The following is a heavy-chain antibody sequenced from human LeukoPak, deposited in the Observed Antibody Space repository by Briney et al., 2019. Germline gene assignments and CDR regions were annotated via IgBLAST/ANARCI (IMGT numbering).Heavy chain of an antibody. V-gene: IGHV3-30*02. J-gene: IGHJ4*02. CDR3: AKVGSDDILTCYWGRFDY. D-gene: IGHD3-9*01. CDR1: GFTFSSYG. Sequence: PGGSLRLSCAASGFTFSSYGMHWVRQAPGKGLEWVAFIRYDGSNKYYADSVKGRFTISRDNSKNTLYLQMNSLRAEDAALYYCAKVGSDDILTCYWGRFDYWGQGTLVTVSS. CDR2: IRYDGSNK.